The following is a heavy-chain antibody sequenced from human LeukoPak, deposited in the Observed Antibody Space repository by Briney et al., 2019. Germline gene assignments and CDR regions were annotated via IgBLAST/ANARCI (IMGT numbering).Heavy chain of an antibody. D-gene: IGHD3-10*01. J-gene: IGHJ5*02. V-gene: IGHV4-34*01. CDR3: ARNRYYYGSGNYGVPNWFDP. CDR1: GGSFSGYY. Sequence: SETLSLACAVYGGSFSGYYWSWIRQPPGKGLKWIGSIYYSGSTYYNPSLKSRVTISVDTSKNQFSLKLNSVTAADTAVYYCARNRYYYGSGNYGVPNWFDPWGQGTLVTVSS. CDR2: IYYSGST.